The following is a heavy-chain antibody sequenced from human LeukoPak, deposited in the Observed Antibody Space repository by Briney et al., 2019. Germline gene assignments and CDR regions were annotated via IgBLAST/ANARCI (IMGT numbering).Heavy chain of an antibody. V-gene: IGHV3-21*01. CDR1: GFTFSSYS. CDR2: ISSSSSYI. D-gene: IGHD3-22*01. CDR3: ARALSTYYYDSSGYP. Sequence: GGSLRLSCAASGFTFSSYSMNWVRQAPGKGLEWVSSISSSSSYIYYAHSVKGRFTISRHNAKNSLYLQMNSLRAEDTAVYYCARALSTYYYDSSGYPWGQGTLVTVSS. J-gene: IGHJ5*02.